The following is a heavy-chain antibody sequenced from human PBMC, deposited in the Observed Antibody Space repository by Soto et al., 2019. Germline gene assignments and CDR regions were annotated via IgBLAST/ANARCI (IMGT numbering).Heavy chain of an antibody. CDR2: IHSGGST. CDR3: ARANTWYSYGMDV. D-gene: IGHD3-16*01. V-gene: IGHV3-66*01. CDR1: GFTVSSNY. Sequence: EVQLVESGGGLVQPGGSLRLSCAASGFTVSSNYMSWVRQGPGKGLEWVSIIHSGGSTYYTDSVKGRFTISRDNSKNTLYLQMNSLRAEDTAVYYCARANTWYSYGMDVWGQGTTVTVSS. J-gene: IGHJ6*02.